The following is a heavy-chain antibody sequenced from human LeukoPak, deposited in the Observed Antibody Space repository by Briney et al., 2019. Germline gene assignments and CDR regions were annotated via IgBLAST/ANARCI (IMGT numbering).Heavy chain of an antibody. CDR3: AKWGGRLSAFDI. V-gene: IGHV4-59*02. Sequence: SEAPSLTCSVSGDSVSSYYWNWIRQPPGKGLEWIGYTHYSGSTTYSPSLKSRVTTSVDTSKNQFSLNLSSVTAADTAVYYCAKWGGRLSAFDIWGQGTMVTVSS. J-gene: IGHJ3*02. CDR1: GDSVSSYY. D-gene: IGHD3-10*01. CDR2: THYSGST.